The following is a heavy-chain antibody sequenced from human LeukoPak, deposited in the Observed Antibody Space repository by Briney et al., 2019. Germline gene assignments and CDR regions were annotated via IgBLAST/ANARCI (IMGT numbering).Heavy chain of an antibody. J-gene: IGHJ6*03. CDR3: AKGRGWEASYYYYYMDV. Sequence: GGSLRLSCAASGFNVSSKYMSWVRQAPGRGLEWVSIIYSGGSTFYADSVKGRFNLGRDNSKNTLYLQMNSLRAEETAVYYCAKGRGWEASYYYYYMDVWGKGTTVTISS. CDR1: GFNVSSKY. D-gene: IGHD1-26*01. CDR2: IYSGGST. V-gene: IGHV3-53*01.